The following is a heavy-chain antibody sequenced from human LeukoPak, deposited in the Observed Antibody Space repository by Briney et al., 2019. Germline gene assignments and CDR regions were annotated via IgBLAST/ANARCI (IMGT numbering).Heavy chain of an antibody. CDR3: ARRKGSDSSGYYFDY. J-gene: IGHJ4*02. CDR1: GFTFSSYA. CDR2: IYYSGST. Sequence: PGGSLRLSCAASGFTFSSYAMSWVRQPPGKGLEWIGSIYYSGSTYYNPSLKSRVTISVDTSKNQFSLKLSSVTAADTAVYYCARRKGSDSSGYYFDYWGQGTLVTVSS. D-gene: IGHD3-22*01. V-gene: IGHV4-39*01.